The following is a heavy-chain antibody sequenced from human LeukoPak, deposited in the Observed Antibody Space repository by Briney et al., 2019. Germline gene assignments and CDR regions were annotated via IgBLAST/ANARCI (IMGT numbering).Heavy chain of an antibody. CDR3: ARGSGYCSGGSCRLFSSGYYYMDV. CDR2: INHSGST. D-gene: IGHD2-15*01. Sequence: SETLSLTXAAYGGSFSGYYWSWIRQPPGKGLEWIGEINHSGSTNYNPSLKSRVTISVDTSKNQFSLKLSSVTAADTAVYYCARGSGYCSGGSCRLFSSGYYYMDVWGKGTTVTVSS. CDR1: GGSFSGYY. J-gene: IGHJ6*03. V-gene: IGHV4-34*01.